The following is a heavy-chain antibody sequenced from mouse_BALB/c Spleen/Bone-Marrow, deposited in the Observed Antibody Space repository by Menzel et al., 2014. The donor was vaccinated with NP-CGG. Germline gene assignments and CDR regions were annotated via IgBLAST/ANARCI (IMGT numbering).Heavy chain of an antibody. V-gene: IGHV14-3*02. CDR3: ASYVYGYYFDY. CDR1: GFNIKDTY. Sequence: EVQLQQSGAELVKPGASVKLSCTASGFNIKDTYIHWVKQRPEQGLEWIGRIDPANDNTKYDPKFQGKATITADTSSSTAHLQLSSLTSEDTAVYYCASYVYGYYFDYWGQGTTLSLSS. D-gene: IGHD2-2*01. J-gene: IGHJ2*01. CDR2: IDPANDNT.